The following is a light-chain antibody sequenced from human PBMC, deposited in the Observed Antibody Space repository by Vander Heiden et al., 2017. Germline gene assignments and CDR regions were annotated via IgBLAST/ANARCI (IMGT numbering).Light chain of an antibody. V-gene: IGKV3-11*01. Sequence: EIVLTQSPATLSLSPGERATLSCRASQSVSSYLAWYQQKPGQAPRLLIYDASNRATGIPARFSGSGSGTDFTLTISSREPEDFAVYYCQQHSNWPRVTFGHGTKVDIK. CDR2: DAS. J-gene: IGKJ3*01. CDR1: QSVSSY. CDR3: QQHSNWPRVT.